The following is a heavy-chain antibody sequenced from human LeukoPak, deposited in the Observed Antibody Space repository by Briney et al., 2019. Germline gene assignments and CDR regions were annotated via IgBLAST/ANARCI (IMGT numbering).Heavy chain of an antibody. J-gene: IGHJ6*04. CDR3: AKDHGV. CDR2: IGYDGSNK. CDR1: GFTFSSYG. V-gene: IGHV3-33*06. Sequence: GGSLRLSCAASGFTFSSYGMHWVRQAPGKGLEWVAVIGYDGSNKYYADSVKGRFTISRDSSKNTLYLQMNSLRVEDTAVYYCAKDHGVWGKGTTVTVSS.